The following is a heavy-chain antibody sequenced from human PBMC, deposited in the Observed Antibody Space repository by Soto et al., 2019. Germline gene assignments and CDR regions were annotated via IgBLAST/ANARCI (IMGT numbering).Heavy chain of an antibody. Sequence: EVQLLESGGGLVQPGGSLRLSCAASGFTFSTYAMNWVGQAPGKGLEWVSVISGSGGGTYYADSVKGRFTISRDNSKNTLYLQMNSLRAEDTAVYYCARLQRGDCWGQGTLVIVSS. CDR2: ISGSGGGT. CDR3: ARLQRGDC. CDR1: GFTFSTYA. V-gene: IGHV3-23*01. J-gene: IGHJ4*02. D-gene: IGHD1-1*01.